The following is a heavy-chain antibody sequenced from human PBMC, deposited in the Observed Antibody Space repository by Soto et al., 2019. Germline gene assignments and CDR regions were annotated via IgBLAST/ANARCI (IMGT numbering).Heavy chain of an antibody. CDR2: INPRDGTT. CDR1: GNAFTNYL. Sequence: ASVKVSCEASGNAFTNYLMHWVRQAPGRGLEWLGIINPRDGTTTVARRVQGRLTMARDSSTSTVYMELSSLRSEDTAVYYCARDRTSYYDFWSGNRQTKFYGMDVWGQGTTVTVSS. CDR3: ARDRTSYYDFWSGNRQTKFYGMDV. V-gene: IGHV1-46*01. D-gene: IGHD3-3*01. J-gene: IGHJ6*02.